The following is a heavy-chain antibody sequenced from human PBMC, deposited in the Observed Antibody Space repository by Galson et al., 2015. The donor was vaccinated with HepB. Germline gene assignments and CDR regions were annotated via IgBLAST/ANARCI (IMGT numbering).Heavy chain of an antibody. V-gene: IGHV3-74*01. CDR2: RNSDGSST. J-gene: IGHJ3*02. CDR1: GFSFSSHW. D-gene: IGHD4-23*01. Sequence: SLRLSCAASGFSFSSHWMHWVRQAPGKGLVWVSRRNSDGSSTTYADSVEGRFTISRDNARNTLYLQMNSLRAEDTAVYYCASLETPYGGNPLVGSDIWGQGTMVTVSS. CDR3: ASLETPYGGNPLVGSDI.